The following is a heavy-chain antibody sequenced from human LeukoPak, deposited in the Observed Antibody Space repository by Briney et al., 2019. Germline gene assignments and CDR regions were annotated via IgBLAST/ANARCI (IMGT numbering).Heavy chain of an antibody. CDR2: ITGSGAVT. D-gene: IGHD3-9*01. CDR3: VQWGDYDLLTGYYVPDY. CDR1: GFTFSNYA. Sequence: GGSLRLSCAASGFTFSNYAMSWVRQAPGKGLEWVSAITGSGAVTYYADSVKGRFTISRENSKNTLYLQLNSLRAEDTAVYYCVQWGDYDLLTGYYVPDYWGQGSQVTVS. J-gene: IGHJ4*02. V-gene: IGHV3-23*01.